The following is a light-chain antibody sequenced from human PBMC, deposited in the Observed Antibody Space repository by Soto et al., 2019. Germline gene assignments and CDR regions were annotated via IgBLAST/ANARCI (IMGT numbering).Light chain of an antibody. V-gene: IGLV2-23*01. CDR3: CSYAGSSIHVV. CDR1: SSDVGYYNL. J-gene: IGLJ2*01. CDR2: EGS. Sequence: QSALTQPAPVSGSPGQSITISCTGTSSDVGYYNLVSWYQQHPGKAPKLMIYEGSKRPSGVSHRFSGSKSGNTASLTISGLQADDEADYYCCSYAGSSIHVVFGGGTKLTVL.